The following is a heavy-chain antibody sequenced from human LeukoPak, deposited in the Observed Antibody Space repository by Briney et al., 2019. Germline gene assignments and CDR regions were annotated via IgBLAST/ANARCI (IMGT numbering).Heavy chain of an antibody. Sequence: PGGSLRLSCAASGSTFSSYAMSWVRQAPGKGLEWVSAISGSGGSTYYADSVKGRFTISRDNSKNTLYLQMNNLRAEDTAVYYCATAPPVPYYFDYWGQGTLVTVSS. D-gene: IGHD1-1*01. CDR3: ATAPPVPYYFDY. CDR1: GSTFSSYA. CDR2: ISGSGGST. V-gene: IGHV3-23*01. J-gene: IGHJ4*02.